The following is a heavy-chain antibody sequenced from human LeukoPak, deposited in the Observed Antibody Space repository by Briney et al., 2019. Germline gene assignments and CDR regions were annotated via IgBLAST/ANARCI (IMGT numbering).Heavy chain of an antibody. CDR1: GYTFSNYA. CDR3: ATDPDHLCY. J-gene: IGHJ4*02. Sequence: GASVKVSCKASGYTFSNYAMYWVRQAPGHGLEWIGWSNTNTGNPTYAQGFTGRFVFSLDTSVSTAYLQISSLKAEDTAVYYCATDPDHLCYWGQGTLVTVSS. CDR2: SNTNTGNP. V-gene: IGHV7-4-1*02. D-gene: IGHD1-14*01.